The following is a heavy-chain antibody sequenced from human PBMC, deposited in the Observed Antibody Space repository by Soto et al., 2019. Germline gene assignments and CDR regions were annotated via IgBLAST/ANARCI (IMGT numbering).Heavy chain of an antibody. CDR3: ARERRTGSSSWGGYYYYGMDV. J-gene: IGHJ6*02. CDR2: INPNSGGT. D-gene: IGHD6-13*01. CDR1: GYTFTGYY. V-gene: IGHV1-2*02. Sequence: ASVKVSCKASGYTFTGYYMHWVRQAPGQGLEWMGWINPNSGGTNYAQKFQGRVTMTRDTSISTAYMELSRLRSDDTAVYYCARERRTGSSSWGGYYYYGMDVWGQGTRSPSP.